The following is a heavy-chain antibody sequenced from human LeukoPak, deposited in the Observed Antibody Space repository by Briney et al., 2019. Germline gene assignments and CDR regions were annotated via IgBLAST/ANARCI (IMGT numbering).Heavy chain of an antibody. Sequence: SETLSLTCTVSGGSIVSYHWSWIRQPPGKGLEWIGYIYYSGSTNYNPSLKSRVTISVDTSKNQFSLKLSSVTAADTAVYYCARGGGYWYFDLWGRGTLVTVSS. J-gene: IGHJ2*01. CDR2: IYYSGST. CDR3: ARGGGYWYFDL. CDR1: GGSIVSYH. V-gene: IGHV4-59*08. D-gene: IGHD2-15*01.